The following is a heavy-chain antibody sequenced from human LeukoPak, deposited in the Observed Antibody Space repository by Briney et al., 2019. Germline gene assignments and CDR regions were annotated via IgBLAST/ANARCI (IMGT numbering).Heavy chain of an antibody. CDR2: IDPNSGDT. CDR3: ARDQARTTTWYLYMNY. CDR1: GYSFTGYY. D-gene: IGHD3/OR15-3a*01. V-gene: IGHV1-2*06. Sequence: GASVKVSCKASGYSFTGYYIHWVRQAPGQGPEWMGRIDPNSGDTNSAQKFQARVTLTRDTSIATVYMELSSLRSNDTAVYYCARDQARTTTWYLYMNYWGQGTLVTVSS. J-gene: IGHJ4*02.